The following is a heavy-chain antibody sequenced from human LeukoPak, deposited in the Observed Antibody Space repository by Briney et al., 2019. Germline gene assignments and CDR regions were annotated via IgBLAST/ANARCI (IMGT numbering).Heavy chain of an antibody. V-gene: IGHV3-33*01. Sequence: GGSLRLSCAASGFTFSSYGMPWVRQAPGKGLEWVAVIWYDGSNKYYADSVKGRFTISRDNSKNTLYLQMNSLRAEDTAVYYCTTENPYGDYVAYDYWGQGTLVTVSS. CDR3: TTENPYGDYVAYDY. J-gene: IGHJ4*02. D-gene: IGHD4-17*01. CDR2: IWYDGSNK. CDR1: GFTFSSYG.